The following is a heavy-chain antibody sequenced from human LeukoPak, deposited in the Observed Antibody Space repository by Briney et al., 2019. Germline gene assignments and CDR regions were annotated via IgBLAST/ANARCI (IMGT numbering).Heavy chain of an antibody. J-gene: IGHJ4*02. V-gene: IGHV3-7*03. CDR1: GFTFSDYW. CDR3: AKTLPYEVYCSGDCPYLFDH. CDR2: IRQDDSEK. Sequence: GGSLRLSCSASGFTFSDYWMMWVRQAPGKGLEWVGNIRQDDSEKNYVDSVKGRFTISRDNAKSSLYLQMNSLRAEDTAVYYCAKTLPYEVYCSGDCPYLFDHWGRGTMVTVSS. D-gene: IGHD2-21*02.